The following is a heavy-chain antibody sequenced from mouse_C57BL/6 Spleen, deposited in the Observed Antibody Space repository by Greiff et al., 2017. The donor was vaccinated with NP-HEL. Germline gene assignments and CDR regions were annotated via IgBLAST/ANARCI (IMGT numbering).Heavy chain of an antibody. J-gene: IGHJ4*01. CDR2: ISNLAYSI. Sequence: EVKLVESGGGLVQPGGSLKLSCAASGFTFSDYGMAWVRQAPRKGPEWVAFISNLAYSIYYADTVTGRFTISRENAKNTPYLEMSSLRSEDTAMYYCARPLTGTGAMDYWGQGTSVTVSS. CDR3: ARPLTGTGAMDY. V-gene: IGHV5-15*01. CDR1: GFTFSDYG. D-gene: IGHD4-1*01.